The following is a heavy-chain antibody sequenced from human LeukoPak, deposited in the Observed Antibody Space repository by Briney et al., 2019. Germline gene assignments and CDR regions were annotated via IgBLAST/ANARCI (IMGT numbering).Heavy chain of an antibody. CDR2: IKEDGSEK. Sequence: GGSLRLSCAASGLTFSNYWMTWVRQAPGKGLEWVADIKEDGSEKYYVDSVKGRFTISRDNAKNSLYLQMNSLRAEDTALYYCATLGMATTIRAFDIWGQGTMVTVSS. D-gene: IGHD5-24*01. V-gene: IGHV3-7*03. J-gene: IGHJ3*02. CDR1: GLTFSNYW. CDR3: ATLGMATTIRAFDI.